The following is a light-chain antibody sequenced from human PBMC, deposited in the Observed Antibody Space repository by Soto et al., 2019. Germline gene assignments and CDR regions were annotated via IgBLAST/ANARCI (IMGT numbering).Light chain of an antibody. CDR1: QSLTNNY. V-gene: IGKV3-20*01. CDR2: GAS. Sequence: EIVLTQSPGTLSLSPGERATLSCRASQSLTNNYFAWDQQKPGRALRLLIDGASTRATGIPDRFSGSGSGTDFTLTISRLEPEDVAVYYCQQYEAVVTFGQGTKVDI. J-gene: IGKJ1*01. CDR3: QQYEAVVT.